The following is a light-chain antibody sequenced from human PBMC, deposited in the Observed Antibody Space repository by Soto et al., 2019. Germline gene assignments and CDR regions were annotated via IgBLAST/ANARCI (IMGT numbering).Light chain of an antibody. V-gene: IGKV3-20*01. CDR3: QQYGSSPPSSP. CDR1: QSVSSY. J-gene: IGKJ5*01. Sequence: TGLTQSQATLSLSPGERATLSCRASQSVSSYLAWYQQKPGQAPRLLIYGASNRATDIPDRFSGRGSGTDFTLTISRLEPEDFAVYYCQQYGSSPPSSPSGQRTRLEIK. CDR2: GAS.